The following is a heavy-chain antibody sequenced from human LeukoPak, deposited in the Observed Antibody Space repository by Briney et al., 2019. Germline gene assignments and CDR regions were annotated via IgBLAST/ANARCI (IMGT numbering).Heavy chain of an antibody. J-gene: IGHJ4*02. Sequence: SETLSLTCTVSGYSISSGYYWGWIRQPPGKGLEWIGRIYSSGSTNYNPSLKSRVTISVDTSKNQFSLKLSSVTAADTAVYYCAGGRANEKSLDYWGQGTLVTVSS. CDR3: AGGRANEKSLDY. CDR1: GYSISSGYY. D-gene: IGHD1-1*01. CDR2: IYSSGST. V-gene: IGHV4-38-2*02.